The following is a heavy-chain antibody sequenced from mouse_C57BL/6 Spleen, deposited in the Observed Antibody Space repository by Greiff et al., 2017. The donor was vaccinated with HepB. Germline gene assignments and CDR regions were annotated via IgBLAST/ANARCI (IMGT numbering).Heavy chain of an antibody. V-gene: IGHV5-17*01. CDR1: GFTFSDYG. CDR3: AWWELRGAMDY. CDR2: ISSGSSTI. D-gene: IGHD1-1*02. J-gene: IGHJ4*01. Sequence: EVQVVESGGGLVKPGGSLKLSCAASGFTFSDYGMHWVRQAPEKGLEWVAYISSGSSTIYYADTVKGRFTISRDNTKNTLFLQMTSLRAEDTAMYYCAWWELRGAMDYWGQGTSVTVSS.